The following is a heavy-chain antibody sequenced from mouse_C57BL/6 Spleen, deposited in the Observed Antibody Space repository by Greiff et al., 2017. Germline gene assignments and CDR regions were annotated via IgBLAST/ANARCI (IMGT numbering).Heavy chain of an antibody. V-gene: IGHV14-3*01. CDR1: GFDIKNTY. J-gene: IGHJ3*01. CDR3: AYSSQAWFAY. Sequence: EVQLVESVAELVRPGASVKLSCTASGFDIKNTYMHWVKQRPEQGLEWIGVIDPANGSTKYAPKFQGKATMTADTSSNTAYLQLSILTSEDTAIACWAYSSQAWFAYWGQGTLVTVSA. D-gene: IGHD3-2*02. CDR2: IDPANGST.